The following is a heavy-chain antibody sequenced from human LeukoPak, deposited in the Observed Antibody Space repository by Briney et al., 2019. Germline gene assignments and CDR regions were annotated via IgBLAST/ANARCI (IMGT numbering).Heavy chain of an antibody. Sequence: GRSLRLSCAASGFIFSNCSMHWVRQAPGKGLEWVSVISFDDNNQYYVDSVKGRFTISRDNSKNTLYLQMDSLRAEDTAVYYCARETLIVDYYYGMDVWGQGTTVTVSS. D-gene: IGHD3/OR15-3a*01. J-gene: IGHJ6*02. CDR2: ISFDDNNQ. V-gene: IGHV3-30-3*01. CDR1: GFIFSNCS. CDR3: ARETLIVDYYYGMDV.